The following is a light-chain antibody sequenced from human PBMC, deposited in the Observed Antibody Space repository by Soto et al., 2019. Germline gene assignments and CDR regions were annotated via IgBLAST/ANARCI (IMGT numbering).Light chain of an antibody. CDR2: DVS. J-gene: IGLJ2*01. Sequence: QSALTQRASVSGSPGQSITISCTGTSSDVGGYNYVSWYQQHPGKAPKLMIYDVSSRPSGVSNRFSGSKSGNTASLTISGLQAEDEADYYCTSYTSSSTRGVFGGGTKLTVL. CDR3: TSYTSSSTRGV. CDR1: SSDVGGYNY. V-gene: IGLV2-14*03.